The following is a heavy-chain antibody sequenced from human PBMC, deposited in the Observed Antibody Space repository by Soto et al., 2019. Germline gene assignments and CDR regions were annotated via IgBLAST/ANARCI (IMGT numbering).Heavy chain of an antibody. CDR2: ISYDGSNK. CDR3: ARDDCSSSSEYYYYGMDV. J-gene: IGHJ6*02. Sequence: QPGGSLRLSCAASGFTFISYAMHWVRQAPGKGLEWVAVISYDGSNKYYADSVKGRFTISRDNSKNTLYLQMTSLRAEDTAVYYCARDDCSSSSEYYYYGMDVWGQGTTVTVSS. CDR1: GFTFISYA. V-gene: IGHV3-30-3*01. D-gene: IGHD6-6*01.